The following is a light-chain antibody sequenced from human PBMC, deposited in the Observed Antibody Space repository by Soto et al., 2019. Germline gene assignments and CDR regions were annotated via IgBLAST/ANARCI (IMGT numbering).Light chain of an antibody. J-gene: IGKJ2*01. CDR3: QQSYSTLRT. V-gene: IGKV1-39*01. Sequence: DIQMTQSPSSLSASVGDRVTITCGASQSISSYLNWYQQKPGKAPKLLIYAASSLQSGVPSRFSGSGSGTDFTLTSSSLQPEDFATYYCQQSYSTLRTFGQGTKREIK. CDR2: AAS. CDR1: QSISSY.